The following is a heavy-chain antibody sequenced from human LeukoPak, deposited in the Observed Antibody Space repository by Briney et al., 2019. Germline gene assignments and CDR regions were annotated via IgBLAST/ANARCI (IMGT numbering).Heavy chain of an antibody. CDR3: QKTAYDILTGYRPFDY. Sequence: SQTLSLTCTVSGGSINSGGYYWSWIRQHPGKGLEWIGYIYYSGSTYYNPSLKSRVTISVDTSKNQFSLKLSSVTAADTAVSFKQKTAYDILTGYRPFDYWGQGTLVTVSS. CDR1: GGSINSGGYY. CDR2: IYYSGST. J-gene: IGHJ4*02. V-gene: IGHV4-31*03. D-gene: IGHD3-9*01.